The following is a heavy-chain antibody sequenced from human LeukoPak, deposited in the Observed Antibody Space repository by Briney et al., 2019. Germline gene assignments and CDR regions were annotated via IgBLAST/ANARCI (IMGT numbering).Heavy chain of an antibody. CDR2: INPNSGGT. V-gene: IGHV1-2*02. Sequence: WASVKVSCKASGYTFTGYYMHWVRQAPGQGLEWMGWINPNSGGTNYAQKFQGRVTMTRDTSISTAYMELSRLRSDDTAVYYCARGEPNYYDSSAGPLDYWGQGTLVTVSS. CDR1: GYTFTGYY. D-gene: IGHD3-22*01. J-gene: IGHJ4*02. CDR3: ARGEPNYYDSSAGPLDY.